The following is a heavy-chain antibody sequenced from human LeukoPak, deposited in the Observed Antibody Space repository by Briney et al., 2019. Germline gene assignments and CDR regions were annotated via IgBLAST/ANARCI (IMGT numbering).Heavy chain of an antibody. V-gene: IGHV4-39*07. Sequence: NTSETLFLTCTVSGGSISSSSYYWGWIRQPPGKGLEWIESIYYSGSTYYNPSLKSRVTISVDTSKNQFSLKLTSVTAADTAVYYCASGDYGAGSPVMRYWGHGTLVIVSS. J-gene: IGHJ4*01. D-gene: IGHD3-10*01. CDR1: GGSISSSSYY. CDR3: ASGDYGAGSPVMRY. CDR2: IYYSGST.